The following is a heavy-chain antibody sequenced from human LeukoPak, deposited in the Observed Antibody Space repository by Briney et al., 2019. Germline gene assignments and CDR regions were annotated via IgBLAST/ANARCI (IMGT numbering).Heavy chain of an antibody. Sequence: GGSLRLSCAASGFTFSSYSMNWVRQPPGKGLEWVSSISSSSSYIYYADSVKGRFTISRDNAKNSLYLQMNSLRAEDTAVYYCAREGYCSSTSCYSAYWGQGTLVTVSS. J-gene: IGHJ4*02. V-gene: IGHV3-21*01. CDR3: AREGYCSSTSCYSAY. CDR1: GFTFSSYS. D-gene: IGHD2-2*01. CDR2: ISSSSSYI.